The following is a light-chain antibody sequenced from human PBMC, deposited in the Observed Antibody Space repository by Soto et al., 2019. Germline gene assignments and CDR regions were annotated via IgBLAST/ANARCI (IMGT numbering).Light chain of an antibody. CDR1: SSDVSGYNY. CDR2: DVS. Sequence: LTQPRSVSGSPGQSVTISCTGTSSDVSGYNYVSWYQQHPGKAPKLMIYDVSKRPSGVPDRFSGSKSGNTASLTISGLQAEDEADYYCCSYAGSYTLGVFGTGTKVTVL. J-gene: IGLJ1*01. CDR3: CSYAGSYTLGV. V-gene: IGLV2-11*01.